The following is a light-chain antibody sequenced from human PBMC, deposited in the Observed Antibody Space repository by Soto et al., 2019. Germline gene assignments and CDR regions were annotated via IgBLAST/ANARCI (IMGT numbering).Light chain of an antibody. J-gene: IGKJ4*01. V-gene: IGKV1-5*03. Sequence: DLQMTQSPSTLSASVGDRVTITCRASQSFSTWLAWYQQKPGKAPNLLIYKTSILQSGVPSRFSGSGSGTEFTLTISSLQPDDFATYYCQQYNSNPLTFGGGTKVEIK. CDR2: KTS. CDR1: QSFSTW. CDR3: QQYNSNPLT.